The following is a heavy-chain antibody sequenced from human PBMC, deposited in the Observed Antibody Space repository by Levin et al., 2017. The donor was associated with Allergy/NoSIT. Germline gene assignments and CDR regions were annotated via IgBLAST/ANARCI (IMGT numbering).Heavy chain of an antibody. CDR2: IIPIFGTT. D-gene: IGHD4-11*01. J-gene: IGHJ4*02. V-gene: IGHV1-69*13. Sequence: SVKVSCKAFGGTFSSSAFSWVRQAPGQGLQWMGGIIPIFGTTNYAQEFQDRVTITADESTSTIYMELSSLRSEDTAVYFCAREGDAYSDYSSPIRVEPYYFDYWGQGTLVTVSS. CDR3: AREGDAYSDYSSPIRVEPYYFDY. CDR1: GGTFSSSA.